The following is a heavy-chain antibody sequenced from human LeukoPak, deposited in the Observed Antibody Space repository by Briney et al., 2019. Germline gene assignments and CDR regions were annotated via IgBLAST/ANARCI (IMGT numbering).Heavy chain of an antibody. CDR3: AIGGRQGYSYDLDY. Sequence: PGGTLRLSCAASGFAFSSYAMTWVRQAPGKGLEWVSSINGGGGNTFYADSVKGRFTISRDNSKNTLYLQLNSLRAEDTAVYYCAIGGRQGYSYDLDYWGQGTLVTVSS. D-gene: IGHD5-18*01. CDR1: GFAFSSYA. J-gene: IGHJ4*02. V-gene: IGHV3-23*01. CDR2: INGGGGNT.